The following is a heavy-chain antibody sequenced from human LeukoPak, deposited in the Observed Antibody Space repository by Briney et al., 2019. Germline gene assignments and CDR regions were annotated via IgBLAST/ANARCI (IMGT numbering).Heavy chain of an antibody. J-gene: IGHJ3*02. CDR3: ARDRDRSGRIFDI. D-gene: IGHD3-10*01. CDR1: GVTFSSYW. CDR2: IIRDGSST. V-gene: IGHV3-74*01. Sequence: PGGSLRLSCAASGVTFSSYWMHWVRQAPGKGLGWVSRIIRDGSSTTYAASVKGRFTISRDNAKNTLYLQMNSLRAEDTAVYYCARDRDRSGRIFDIWGQGTMVSVSS.